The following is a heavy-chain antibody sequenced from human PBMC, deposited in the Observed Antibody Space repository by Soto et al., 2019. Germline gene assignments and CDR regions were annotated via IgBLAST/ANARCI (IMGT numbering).Heavy chain of an antibody. Sequence: GGSLRLSCAASGFTFSSYAMSWVRQAPGKGLEWVSAISGSGGSTYYADSVKGRFTISRDNSKNTLYLQMNSLRAEDAAVYYCAKDHMPRDAFDIWGQGTMVTVSS. CDR2: ISGSGGST. CDR3: AKDHMPRDAFDI. CDR1: GFTFSSYA. J-gene: IGHJ3*02. V-gene: IGHV3-23*01. D-gene: IGHD2-2*01.